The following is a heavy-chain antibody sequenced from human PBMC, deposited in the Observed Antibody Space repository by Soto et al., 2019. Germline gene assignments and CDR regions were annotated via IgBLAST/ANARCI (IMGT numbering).Heavy chain of an antibody. Sequence: GESLKISCKGSGYSFTSYWIGWVRQMPGKGLEWMGIIYPGDSDTRYSPSFQGQVTISADKSISTAYLQWSSLKASDTAMYYCARQADLVYDILTGYYKTSDYWGQGTLVTVS. CDR2: IYPGDSDT. CDR1: GYSFTSYW. V-gene: IGHV5-51*01. J-gene: IGHJ4*02. CDR3: ARQADLVYDILTGYYKTSDY. D-gene: IGHD3-9*01.